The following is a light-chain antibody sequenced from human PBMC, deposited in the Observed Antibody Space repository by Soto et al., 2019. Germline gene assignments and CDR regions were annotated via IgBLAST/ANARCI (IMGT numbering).Light chain of an antibody. V-gene: IGKV3-20*01. CDR1: QSLSSSY. CDR2: GAS. J-gene: IGKJ4*01. CDR3: QQYRNSPPT. Sequence: EIVLTQSPGTLSLSPGERATLSCRASQSLSSSYLAWYQQRPGQAPRLLIYGASSRATGIPERFSGSGSATDFTLTISRLEPEDFAVYHCQQYRNSPPTFGGGTKVEI.